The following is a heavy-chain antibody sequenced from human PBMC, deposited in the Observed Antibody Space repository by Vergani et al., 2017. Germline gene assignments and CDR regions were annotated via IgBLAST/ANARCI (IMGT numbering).Heavy chain of an antibody. CDR2: INPSGGHT. CDR1: GYTFSNYY. V-gene: IGHV1-46*03. D-gene: IGHD3-9*01. CDR3: ARGDYGILTGYRY. J-gene: IGHJ4*02. Sequence: QVQVVQSGAEVKKSGASVKVSCKTSGYTFSNYYMHWVRQAPGQGLEWMGIINPSGGHTNYAQKFQGSVTMTRDTSTSTVYMELSSLRSEDTAIYYCARGDYGILTGYRYCGQGTLVTVSA.